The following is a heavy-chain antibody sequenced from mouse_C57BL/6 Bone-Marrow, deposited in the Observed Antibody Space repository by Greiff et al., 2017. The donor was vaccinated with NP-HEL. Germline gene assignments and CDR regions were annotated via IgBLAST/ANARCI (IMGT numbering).Heavy chain of an antibody. J-gene: IGHJ3*01. CDR2: IDPSDSYT. CDR1: GYTFTSYW. V-gene: IGHV1-69*01. CDR3: ASSRAWFAY. Sequence: QVQLQQPGAELVMPGASVKLSCKASGYTFTSYWMHWVKPRPGQGLEWIGEIDPSDSYTNYNQKFKGKSTLTVDKSSSTAYMQLSSLTSEDSAVYYCASSRAWFAYWGQGTLVTVSA.